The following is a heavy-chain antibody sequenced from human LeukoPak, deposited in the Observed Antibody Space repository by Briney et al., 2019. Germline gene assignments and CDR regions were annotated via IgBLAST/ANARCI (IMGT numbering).Heavy chain of an antibody. J-gene: IGHJ6*03. CDR1: GFTFTSYG. Sequence: GGSLRLSCAASGFTFTSYGMNWVRQAPGKGLGWVSGISGNAVSTYYADSVKGRFTISRDNSKNTLSLQMNSLRADDTAVYYCAKATWRFCSSPSCYEYYMDVWGKGTTVIVSS. D-gene: IGHD2-2*01. CDR3: AKATWRFCSSPSCYEYYMDV. CDR2: ISGNAVST. V-gene: IGHV3-23*01.